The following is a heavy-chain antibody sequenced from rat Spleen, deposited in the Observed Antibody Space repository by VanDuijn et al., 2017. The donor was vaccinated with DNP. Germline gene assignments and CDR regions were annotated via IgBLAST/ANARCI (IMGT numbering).Heavy chain of an antibody. CDR1: GFTFNNYW. CDR3: ARHEAAIYWYFDF. V-gene: IGHV5-31*01. J-gene: IGHJ1*01. Sequence: EVQLVESGGDLVQPGRSLKLSCVASGFTFNNYWMTWIRQVPGKGLEWVASITSSGGSTYYPDSVKGRFTISRDNAKSTLYLQMDSLRSEDTATYYCARHEAAIYWYFDFWGPGTMVTVSS. CDR2: ITSSGGST. D-gene: IGHD1-2*01.